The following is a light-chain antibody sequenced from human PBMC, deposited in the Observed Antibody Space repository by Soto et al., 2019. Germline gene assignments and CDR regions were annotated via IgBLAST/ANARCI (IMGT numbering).Light chain of an antibody. CDR1: SSDVGAYNY. J-gene: IGLJ2*01. CDR2: DVS. V-gene: IGLV2-14*01. CDR3: SSYTSSSVI. Sequence: QSVLTQPASVSGSPGQSITISCSGTSSDVGAYNYVSWYQQYPGKAPKLMIYDVSIRPSGVSNRFSGSKSGNTASLTISGLQAEDEADYYCSSYTSSSVIFGGGTKLTVL.